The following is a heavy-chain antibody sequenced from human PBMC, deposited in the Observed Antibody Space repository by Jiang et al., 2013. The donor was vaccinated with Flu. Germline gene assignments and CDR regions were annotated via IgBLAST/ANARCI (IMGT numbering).Heavy chain of an antibody. CDR2: INPSGGST. Sequence: SGYTFTSYYMHWVRQAPGQGLEWMGIINPSGGSTSYAQKFQGRVTMTRDTSTSTVYMELSSLRSEDTAVYYCARDRGTYYYGSGSYGTFDYWGQGTLVTVSS. V-gene: IGHV1-46*01. CDR1: GYTFTSYY. J-gene: IGHJ4*02. CDR3: ARDRGTYYYGSGSYGTFDY. D-gene: IGHD3-10*01.